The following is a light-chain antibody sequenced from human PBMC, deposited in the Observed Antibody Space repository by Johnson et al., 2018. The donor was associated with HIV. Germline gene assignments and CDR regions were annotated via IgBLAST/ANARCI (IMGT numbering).Light chain of an antibody. V-gene: IGLV1-51*01. CDR3: GTWDSSLSAYV. CDR2: DNN. J-gene: IGLJ1*01. Sequence: QSVLTQPPSVSAAPGHKVTISCSGSSSNIGNNYVSWYQQLPGTAPKLLIYDNNKRPSGIPDRFSGSKSGTSATLGITGLQTGDEADYYCGTWDSSLSAYVFGTGPKVTVL. CDR1: SSNIGNNY.